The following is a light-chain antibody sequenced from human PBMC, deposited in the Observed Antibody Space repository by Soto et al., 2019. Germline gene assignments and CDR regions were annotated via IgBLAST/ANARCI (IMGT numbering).Light chain of an antibody. CDR2: DVS. V-gene: IGLV2-14*01. Sequence: QSALTQPASVSGSPGQSITISCTGTSSDVGGYNYVSWYQQHPGKAPKLIIYDVSNRPSGVSNRFSGSKSGNTASLTISGLQAEDEADYYCSSYTSSSTYVVFGGVTKLTVL. CDR1: SSDVGGYNY. CDR3: SSYTSSSTYVV. J-gene: IGLJ2*01.